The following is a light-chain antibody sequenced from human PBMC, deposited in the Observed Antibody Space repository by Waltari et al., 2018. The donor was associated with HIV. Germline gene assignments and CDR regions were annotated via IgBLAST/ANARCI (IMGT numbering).Light chain of an antibody. J-gene: IGKJ4*01. CDR1: QRVSTY. V-gene: IGKV1-39*01. CDR3: QESHSSSLT. Sequence: DIQMTQSPSSLSPSVGDRVTITCRARQRVSTYLNWYQYKPGKAPKLLIYAASSLQSGVPSRFSGSGSGTDFTLTISSLQRDDSATYYCQESHSSSLTFGGGTGVEI. CDR2: AAS.